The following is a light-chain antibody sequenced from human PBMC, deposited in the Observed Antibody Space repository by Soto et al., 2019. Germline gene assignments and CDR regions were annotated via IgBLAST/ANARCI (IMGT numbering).Light chain of an antibody. Sequence: QSALTQPASVSGSPGQSITISCTGTSSDVGGYNYVSWYQQHPGKAPKLMIYDVSNRPSGVSNRFSGSKSGNTASLPISGLQAEDEADDYCSSYTSSSTLGFGGGTQLTVL. CDR1: SSDVGGYNY. CDR3: SSYTSSSTLG. CDR2: DVS. J-gene: IGLJ2*01. V-gene: IGLV2-14*01.